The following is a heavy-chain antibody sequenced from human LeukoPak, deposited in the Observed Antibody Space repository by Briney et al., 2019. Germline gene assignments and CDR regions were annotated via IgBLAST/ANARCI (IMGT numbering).Heavy chain of an antibody. CDR3: ARDLSDYYDSSGYLYFDY. CDR1: GYTFTGYY. V-gene: IGHV1-2*06. J-gene: IGHJ4*02. Sequence: GASVKVSCKASGYTFTGYYMHWVRQAPGQGPEWMGRINPNSGGTNYAQKFQGRVTMTRDTSISTAYMELSRLRSDDTAVYYCARDLSDYYDSSGYLYFDYWGQGTLVTVSS. CDR2: INPNSGGT. D-gene: IGHD3-22*01.